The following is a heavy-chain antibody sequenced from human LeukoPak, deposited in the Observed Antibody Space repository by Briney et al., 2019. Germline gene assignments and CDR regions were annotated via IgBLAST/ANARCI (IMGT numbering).Heavy chain of an antibody. Sequence: GGSLRLSCAASGFTFGSYGMHWVRQAPGKGLEWVAFIRYEGSNKYYADSVKGRFTISRDNSKNTLYLQMNSLRAEDTAVYYCAKEANCSSASCLYYFGYWGQGTLVTVSS. CDR2: IRYEGSNK. CDR1: GFTFGSYG. CDR3: AKEANCSSASCLYYFGY. V-gene: IGHV3-30*02. J-gene: IGHJ4*02. D-gene: IGHD2-2*01.